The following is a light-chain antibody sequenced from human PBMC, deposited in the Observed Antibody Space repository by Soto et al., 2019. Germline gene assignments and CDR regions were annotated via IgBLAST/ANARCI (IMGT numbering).Light chain of an antibody. CDR3: QQYYSSPYT. J-gene: IGKJ2*01. CDR2: WAS. Sequence: DIVMTQSPDSLAVSLGARATISCKSSQSVLYSSNNKNYLAWYQQKPGQPPKLLIYWASTRESGVPDRFSGGGSGTDFALTIDSLQAGDVAVYYCQQYYSSPYTFGQGTKLEIK. CDR1: QSVLYSSNNKNY. V-gene: IGKV4-1*01.